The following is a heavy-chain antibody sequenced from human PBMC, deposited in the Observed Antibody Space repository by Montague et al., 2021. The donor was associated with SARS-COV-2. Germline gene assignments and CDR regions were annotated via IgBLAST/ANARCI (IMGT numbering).Heavy chain of an antibody. Sequence: SVKVSCKASAYTFTSFDIHWVRQAPGQGPEWMGWVNPNSANTGYAQKFQGRVTMTRNIAVSTAYMELSSLRSEDTAVYYCARGRNSQLLFEYHYGMDVWGQGTTITVSS. J-gene: IGHJ6*02. CDR3: ARGRNSQLLFEYHYGMDV. CDR2: VNPNSANT. D-gene: IGHD2-2*01. CDR1: AYTFTSFD. V-gene: IGHV1-8*01.